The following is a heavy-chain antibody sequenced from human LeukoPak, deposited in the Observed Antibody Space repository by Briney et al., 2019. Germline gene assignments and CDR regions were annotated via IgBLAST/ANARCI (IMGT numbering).Heavy chain of an antibody. CDR3: ARDQNGFFGVVTSYYYYGMDV. V-gene: IGHV3-30-3*01. CDR1: GFTFSSYA. D-gene: IGHD3-3*01. J-gene: IGHJ6*02. Sequence: GRSLRLSCAASGFTFSSYAMHWVRQAPGKGLEWVAVISHDGSNKYYADSVKGRFTISRDNSKNTLYLQMNSLRAEDTAVYYCARDQNGFFGVVTSYYYYGMDVWGQGTTVTVSS. CDR2: ISHDGSNK.